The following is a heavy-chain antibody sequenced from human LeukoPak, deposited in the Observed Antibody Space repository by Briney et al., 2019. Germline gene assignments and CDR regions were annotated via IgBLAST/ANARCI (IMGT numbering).Heavy chain of an antibody. CDR3: ARSAVAGTTKDGMDV. D-gene: IGHD6-19*01. V-gene: IGHV5-51*01. J-gene: IGHJ6*02. Sequence: GESLKISCKGSGYSFTSYWIGWVRQMPGKGLEWMGIMYPGDSDTRYSPSFQGQVTISADKSISTAYLQWSSLKASDTAMYYCARSAVAGTTKDGMDVWGQGTTVTVSS. CDR2: MYPGDSDT. CDR1: GYSFTSYW.